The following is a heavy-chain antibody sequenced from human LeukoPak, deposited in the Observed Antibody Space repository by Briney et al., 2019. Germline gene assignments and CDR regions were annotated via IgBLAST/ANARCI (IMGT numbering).Heavy chain of an antibody. V-gene: IGHV4-59*01. J-gene: IGHJ4*02. CDR1: GYSISGYY. Sequence: SETLSLTCTVAGYSISGYYWSWIRQPPGKGLEWIGYIYYSGSTYYNPSLKSRVTISLDTSKNQFSLKLNSVTADCARSLGHHDYWGQGTLVTVSS. CDR2: IYYSGST. CDR3: HDY. D-gene: IGHD7-27*01.